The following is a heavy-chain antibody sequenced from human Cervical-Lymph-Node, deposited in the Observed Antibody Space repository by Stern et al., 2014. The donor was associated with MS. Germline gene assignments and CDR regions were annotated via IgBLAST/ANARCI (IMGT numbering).Heavy chain of an antibody. CDR3: AKGRKNDGFDL. V-gene: IGHV3-74*02. D-gene: IGHD3-10*01. Sequence: EVQLVESGGGLVQPGGSLRLSCEASGFHFSTYWMHWVRQAAGQGLVWVSRINSDGSYITYADSVKGRFTISRDNARNTLHLQMNSLRAEDTALYFCAKGRKNDGFDLWGQGTMVTVSS. CDR2: INSDGSYI. J-gene: IGHJ3*01. CDR1: GFHFSTYW.